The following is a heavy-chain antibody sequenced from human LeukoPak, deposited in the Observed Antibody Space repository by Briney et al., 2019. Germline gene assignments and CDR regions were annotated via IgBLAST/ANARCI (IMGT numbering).Heavy chain of an antibody. D-gene: IGHD1-7*01. CDR3: ARTQLRLGAFDI. V-gene: IGHV4-4*02. CDR1: GGSISSTNW. J-gene: IGHJ3*02. Sequence: SETLSLTCAVSGGSISSTNWWNWVRQPPGKGLEWIGEIYHSGSTNYNPSLKSRVAISVDKSKNQFSLKLSSVTAADTAVYYCARTQLRLGAFDIWGQGTMVTVSS. CDR2: IYHSGST.